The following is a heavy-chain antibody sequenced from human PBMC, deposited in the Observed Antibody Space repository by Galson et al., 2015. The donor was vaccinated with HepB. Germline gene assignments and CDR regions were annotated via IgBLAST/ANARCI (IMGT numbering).Heavy chain of an antibody. J-gene: IGHJ3*02. V-gene: IGHV1-46*01. CDR3: ARIRITMIVGNDAFDI. D-gene: IGHD3-22*01. CDR2: INPSGGST. Sequence: VKVSCKASGYTFTSYYMHWVRQAPGQGLEWMGIINPSGGSTSYAQKFQGRVTMTRDTSTSTVYMELSSLRSEDTAVYYCARIRITMIVGNDAFDIWGQGTMVTVSS. CDR1: GYTFTSYY.